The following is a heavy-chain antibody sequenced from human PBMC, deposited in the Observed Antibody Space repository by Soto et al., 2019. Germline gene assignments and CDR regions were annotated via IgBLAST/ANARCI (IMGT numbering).Heavy chain of an antibody. CDR1: GFSLANYP. V-gene: IGHV3-48*02. Sequence: LRLSCVASGFSLANYPMNWVRQTPGKGLEWISYSSPRGDTIYYADSVEGRFTISRDNARNSLSLHMSSLRDEVSALYYCAKGPHTNVGWPYYFESWGQGVPVTVSS. D-gene: IGHD6-19*01. CDR2: SSPRGDTI. CDR3: AKGPHTNVGWPYYFES. J-gene: IGHJ4*02.